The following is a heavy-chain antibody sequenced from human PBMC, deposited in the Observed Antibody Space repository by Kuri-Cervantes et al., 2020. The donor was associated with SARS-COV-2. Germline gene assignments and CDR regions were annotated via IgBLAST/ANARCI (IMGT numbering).Heavy chain of an antibody. CDR3: AREGYYDSSGNYAATGMDV. CDR2: VYYSWST. CDR1: GDSFSSSLYY. J-gene: IGHJ6*03. V-gene: IGHV4-39*01. Sequence: SETLSLTCTVSGDSFSSSLYYWAWIRQPPGKGLEWIGSVYYSWSTYYNPTLKSRATISVDTSKNQFSLKLSSVTAADTAVYYCAREGYYDSSGNYAATGMDVWGKGTTVTVSS. D-gene: IGHD3-22*01.